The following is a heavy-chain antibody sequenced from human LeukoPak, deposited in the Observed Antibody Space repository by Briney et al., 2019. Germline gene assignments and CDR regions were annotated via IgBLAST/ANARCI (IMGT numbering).Heavy chain of an antibody. CDR2: IYFSGST. V-gene: IGHV4-39*01. Sequence: PSETLSLTCTVSGGSINTGSFYWGWVRQPPGKGLEWIGSIYFSGSTYYNPSLKSRVTISVDTSKNQFSLRLHSVTAADTAVYYCASPGVPYDFWSAQLGYWGQGTLVTVSS. D-gene: IGHD3-3*01. CDR1: GGSINTGSFY. J-gene: IGHJ4*02. CDR3: ASPGVPYDFWSAQLGY.